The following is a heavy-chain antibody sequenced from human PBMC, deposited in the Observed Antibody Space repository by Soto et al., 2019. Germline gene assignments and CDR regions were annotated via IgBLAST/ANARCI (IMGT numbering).Heavy chain of an antibody. J-gene: IGHJ6*02. CDR1: GGTFSSYT. V-gene: IGHV1-69*08. D-gene: IGHD2-21*02. CDR2: IIPILGIA. CDR3: AIDRFCVGDGYPSGHYYYYGMDV. Sequence: QVQLVQSGAEVKKPGSSVKVSCKASGGTFSSYTISWVRQAPGQGLEWMGRIIPILGIANYAQKFQGRVTVTEDKSTSTAYMELISLTSEHTAVYYCAIDRFCVGDGYPSGHYYYYGMDVWGQGTTVIVSS.